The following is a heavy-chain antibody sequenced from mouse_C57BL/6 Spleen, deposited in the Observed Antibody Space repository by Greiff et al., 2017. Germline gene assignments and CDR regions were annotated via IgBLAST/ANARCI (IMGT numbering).Heavy chain of an antibody. Sequence: VQGVESGPELVKPGASVKISCKASGYAFSSSWMNWVKQRPGKGLEWIGRIYPGDGDTNYNGKFKGKATLTADKSSSTAYMQLSSLTSEDSAVYFCARRGLRREAMDYWGQGTSVTVSS. CDR1: GYAFSSSW. CDR3: ARRGLRREAMDY. CDR2: IYPGDGDT. J-gene: IGHJ4*01. V-gene: IGHV1-82*01. D-gene: IGHD2-2*01.